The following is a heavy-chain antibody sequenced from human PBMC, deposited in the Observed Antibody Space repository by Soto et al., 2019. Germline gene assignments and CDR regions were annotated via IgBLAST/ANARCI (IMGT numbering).Heavy chain of an antibody. CDR3: VRGYCTTSPCSGDFQF. CDR1: GYKFTTYF. CDR2: IHPSGDT. D-gene: IGHD2-15*01. J-gene: IGHJ1*01. Sequence: ASVKVSCKASGYKFTTYFIHWVRQAPGQGLEWMGMIHPSGDTGYAQKCRGRVTVTIDTSTTTAYMELRHRTSEDTAVYFSVRGYCTTSPCSGDFQFWGQGTLVTVSS. V-gene: IGHV1-46*01.